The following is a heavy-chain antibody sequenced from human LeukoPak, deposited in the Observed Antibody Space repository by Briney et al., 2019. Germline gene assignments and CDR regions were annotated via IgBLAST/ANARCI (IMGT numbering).Heavy chain of an antibody. V-gene: IGHV4-34*01. D-gene: IGHD5-24*01. J-gene: IGHJ4*02. CDR3: ARLAEMATIDY. CDR2: INHSGST. CDR1: GGSFSGYY. Sequence: SETLPLTCAVYGGSFSGYYWSWIRQPPGKGLEWIGEINHSGSTNYNPSLKSRVTISVDTSKNQFSLKLSSVAAADTAVYYCARLAEMATIDYWGQGTLVTVSS.